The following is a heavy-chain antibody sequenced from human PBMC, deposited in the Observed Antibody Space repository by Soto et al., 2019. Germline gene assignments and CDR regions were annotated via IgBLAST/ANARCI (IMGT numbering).Heavy chain of an antibody. CDR2: ISGGGDTT. D-gene: IGHD3-10*01. V-gene: IGHV3-23*01. Sequence: EVQLLESGGGLVQPGGSLRLSCAASGFTFNNYAMTWVRQAPGKGLEWVSAISGGGDTTSYADSVKGRFIVSRDGSKNTRYLQMGSLRAGDTALYYCAKGRGGSGSLTPRVDFWGQGTLVTVSS. CDR1: GFTFNNYA. CDR3: AKGRGGSGSLTPRVDF. J-gene: IGHJ4*02.